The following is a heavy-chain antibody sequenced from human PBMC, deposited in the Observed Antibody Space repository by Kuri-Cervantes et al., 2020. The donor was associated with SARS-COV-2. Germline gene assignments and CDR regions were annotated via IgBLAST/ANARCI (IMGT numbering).Heavy chain of an antibody. CDR1: GGSFSGYY. D-gene: IGHD3-22*01. V-gene: IGHV4-34*01. CDR2: INHSGST. Sequence: SETLSLTCAVYGGSFSGYYWSWIRQPPGKGLEWIGEINHSGSTNYNPSLKSRVTISVDTYKNQFSLKLSSVTAADTAVYYCARAQWSSGYSNIDYWGQGTLVTVSS. J-gene: IGHJ4*02. CDR3: ARAQWSSGYSNIDY.